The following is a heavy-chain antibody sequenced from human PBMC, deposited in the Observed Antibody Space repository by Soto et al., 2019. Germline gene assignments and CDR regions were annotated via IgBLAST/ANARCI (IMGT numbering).Heavy chain of an antibody. D-gene: IGHD2-15*01. CDR1: GYTFTSYG. Sequence: GASVKVSCKASGYTFTSYGISWVRQAPGQGLEWMGWISAYNGNTNYAQKLQGRVTMTTDTSTSTAYMELRSLRSDDTAVYYCARRGSVMVAATNLSQGRDYYYYMDVWGKGTTVTVSS. J-gene: IGHJ6*03. CDR3: ARRGSVMVAATNLSQGRDYYYYMDV. V-gene: IGHV1-18*01. CDR2: ISAYNGNT.